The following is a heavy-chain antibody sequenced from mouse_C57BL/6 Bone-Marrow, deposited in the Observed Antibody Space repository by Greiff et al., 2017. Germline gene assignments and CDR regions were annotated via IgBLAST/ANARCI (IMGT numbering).Heavy chain of an antibody. CDR3: TTGNFDY. CDR2: IDPENGDT. V-gene: IGHV14-4*01. J-gene: IGHJ2*01. Sequence: EVQLQQSGAELVRPGASVKLSCTASGFNIKDDYMHWVKQRPEQGLEWIGWIDPENGDTEYASKFQGKATITADTSSTTAYLQLSSLTSEDTAVYYCTTGNFDYWGQGTTLTVSS. CDR1: GFNIKDDY.